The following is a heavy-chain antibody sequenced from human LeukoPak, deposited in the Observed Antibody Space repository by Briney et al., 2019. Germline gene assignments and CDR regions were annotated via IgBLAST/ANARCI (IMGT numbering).Heavy chain of an antibody. D-gene: IGHD2-2*01. CDR3: STAAVH. J-gene: IGHJ4*02. Sequence: QPGGSLRLSCAASGFTFSSFAMNWVRQAPGKGLEWVSTMSGDATSTYYADSVKGRFTISRDNSKNTLYLQMNSLRAEDTAVYYCSTAAVHWGQGTLVTVSS. CDR1: GFTFSSFA. CDR2: MSGDATST. V-gene: IGHV3-23*01.